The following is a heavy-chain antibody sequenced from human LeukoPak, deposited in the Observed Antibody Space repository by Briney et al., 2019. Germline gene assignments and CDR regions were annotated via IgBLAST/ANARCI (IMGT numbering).Heavy chain of an antibody. Sequence: GGSLRLSCAASGFTFSSHGMHWVRQAPGKGLEWVAVIWSDGSKKYYADSVKGRFTLSRDNSQNILYLQMNSLRAGDTAVYYCAKVYCGGDCYAHYFDYWGQGTLVTVSS. D-gene: IGHD2-21*02. CDR1: GFTFSSHG. V-gene: IGHV3-33*06. CDR3: AKVYCGGDCYAHYFDY. CDR2: IWSDGSKK. J-gene: IGHJ4*02.